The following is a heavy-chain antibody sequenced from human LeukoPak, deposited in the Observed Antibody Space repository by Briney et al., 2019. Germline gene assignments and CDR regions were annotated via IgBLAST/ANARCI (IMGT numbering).Heavy chain of an antibody. CDR3: ARVAVAGSFDY. Sequence: GSSVKVSCKASGGTFSSYAISWVRQAPGQGLEWMGRIIPILGIANYAQKFQGRVTITADKSTSTAYMELSSLRSEDTAVYYCARVAVAGSFDYWGQGTLVTLSS. CDR2: IIPILGIA. D-gene: IGHD6-19*01. V-gene: IGHV1-69*04. CDR1: GGTFSSYA. J-gene: IGHJ4*02.